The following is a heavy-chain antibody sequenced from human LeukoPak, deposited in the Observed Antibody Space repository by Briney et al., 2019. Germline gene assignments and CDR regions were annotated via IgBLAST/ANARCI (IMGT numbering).Heavy chain of an antibody. CDR3: AREDDSWGPNNLDL. J-gene: IGHJ3*01. CDR2: IDTSSSNM. D-gene: IGHD7-27*01. Sequence: GGSLRLSCAASAFTFSDYSMSWVRQAPGKGLEWVSYIDTSSSNMYYADSVMGRFTISRDNAKESLYLQMNSLRDEDTAVYYCAREDDSWGPNNLDLWGQGTMVTVSS. CDR1: AFTFSDYS. V-gene: IGHV3-48*02.